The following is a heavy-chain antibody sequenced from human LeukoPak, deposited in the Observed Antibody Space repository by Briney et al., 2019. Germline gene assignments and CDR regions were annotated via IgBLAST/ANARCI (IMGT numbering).Heavy chain of an antibody. V-gene: IGHV3-21*01. CDR3: ARAGRIGVLRYFDWSPLDAFDI. CDR1: GFTFSSYS. CDR2: ISSSSSYI. D-gene: IGHD3-9*01. J-gene: IGHJ3*02. Sequence: GRSLRLSCAASGFTFSSYSMNWVRQAPGKGLEWVSSISSSSSYIYYADSVKGRFTISRDNAKNSLYLQMNSLRAEDTAVYYCARAGRIGVLRYFDWSPLDAFDIWGQGTMVTVSS.